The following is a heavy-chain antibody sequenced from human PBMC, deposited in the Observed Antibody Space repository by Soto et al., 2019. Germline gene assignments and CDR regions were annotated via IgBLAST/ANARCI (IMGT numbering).Heavy chain of an antibody. Sequence: EVQLVESGGGLVQPGGSLRLSCAASGLTVSGHYMSWVRQAPGKGLEWVSVIYRGGSTYYADSVKGRFTISRDNSKKMLYLQMNSLRAEDTAVYYCARDHYSTLDYWGQGTLVTVSS. D-gene: IGHD4-4*01. J-gene: IGHJ4*02. CDR1: GLTVSGHY. CDR2: IYRGGST. V-gene: IGHV3-66*01. CDR3: ARDHYSTLDY.